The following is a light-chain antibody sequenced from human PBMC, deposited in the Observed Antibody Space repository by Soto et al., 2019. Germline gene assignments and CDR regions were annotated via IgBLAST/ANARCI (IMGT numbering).Light chain of an antibody. Sequence: EIVLTQSPGTLSLSPGERATLSGRASQSVSSSYLAWYQQKPGQAPRLLIYGASSRATGIPDRFSGSGSGTDFTLTISRLEPEDFAVYYCQQYGSSFTFGQGTKVDIK. J-gene: IGKJ1*01. CDR1: QSVSSSY. CDR2: GAS. CDR3: QQYGSSFT. V-gene: IGKV3-20*01.